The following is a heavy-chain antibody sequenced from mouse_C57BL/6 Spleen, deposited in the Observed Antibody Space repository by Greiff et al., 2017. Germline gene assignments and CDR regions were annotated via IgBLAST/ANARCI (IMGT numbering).Heavy chain of an antibody. CDR3: ARLQLLRPHYLDY. CDR2: INPSTGGT. J-gene: IGHJ2*01. V-gene: IGHV1-42*01. CDR1: GYSFTGYY. D-gene: IGHD1-1*01. Sequence: EVQLQQSGPELVKPGASVKISCKASGYSFTGYYMNWVKQSPEKSLEWIGEINPSTGGTTYNQKFKAKATLTVDKSSSTAYMQLKSLTSEDSAVYYCARLQLLRPHYLDYWGQGTTLTVSS.